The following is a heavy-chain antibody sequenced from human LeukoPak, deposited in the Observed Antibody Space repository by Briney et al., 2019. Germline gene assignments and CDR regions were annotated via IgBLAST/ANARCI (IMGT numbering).Heavy chain of an antibody. CDR1: GGSIGSYY. J-gene: IGHJ4*02. D-gene: IGHD3-22*01. Sequence: SETLSLTCTVSGGSIGSYYWSWIRQPAGKGLEWSGRIHTSGSTNYSPSLKSRVTMSVDTSKNQFSLKLSSVTAADTAVYYCARDRYYYDSSARYFDYWGQGTLVTVSS. V-gene: IGHV4-4*07. CDR2: IHTSGST. CDR3: ARDRYYYDSSARYFDY.